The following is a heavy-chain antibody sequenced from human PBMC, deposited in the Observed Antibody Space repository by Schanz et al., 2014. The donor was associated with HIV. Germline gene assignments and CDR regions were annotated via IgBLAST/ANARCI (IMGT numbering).Heavy chain of an antibody. D-gene: IGHD2-15*01. V-gene: IGHV1-18*01. Sequence: QVQLVQSGAEVQKPGASVKVSCKASDYLFSRYGITWVRQAPGQGLEWMGWISTYNGNTIYAQKFQGRVTMTTDTSTSTAYMELRSLRSDDTAVYYCARVNKDIGGYYFDYWGQGTLVTVSS. CDR1: DYLFSRYG. J-gene: IGHJ4*02. CDR2: ISTYNGNT. CDR3: ARVNKDIGGYYFDY.